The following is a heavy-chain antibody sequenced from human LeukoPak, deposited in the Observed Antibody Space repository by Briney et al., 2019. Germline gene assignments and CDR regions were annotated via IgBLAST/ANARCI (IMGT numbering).Heavy chain of an antibody. D-gene: IGHD6-6*01. V-gene: IGHV1-2*02. CDR2: INPNSGGT. CDR3: ARAGRIAARPRNYFDY. Sequence: EASVKVSCKASGYTFTGYYMHWVRQAPGQGLEWMGWINPNSGGTSYAQKFQGRVTMTRDTSISTAYMELSRLRSDDTAVYYCARAGRIAARPRNYFDYWGQGTLVAASS. J-gene: IGHJ4*02. CDR1: GYTFTGYY.